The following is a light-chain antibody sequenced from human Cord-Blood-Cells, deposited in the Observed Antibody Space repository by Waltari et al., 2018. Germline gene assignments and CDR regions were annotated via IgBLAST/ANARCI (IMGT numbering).Light chain of an antibody. CDR1: SSDVGGYNL. V-gene: IGLV2-23*01. J-gene: IGLJ2*01. CDR3: CSYAGSSTLVV. Sequence: QSALTQPASVSGSPGQSITISCTGTSSDVGGYNLVSWYQQHPGKAPKLMIYEGSKRPSGVSNRFSGSKSGNTASLTISGLQAEDEADYYCCSYAGSSTLVVFGGGTKLTVL. CDR2: EGS.